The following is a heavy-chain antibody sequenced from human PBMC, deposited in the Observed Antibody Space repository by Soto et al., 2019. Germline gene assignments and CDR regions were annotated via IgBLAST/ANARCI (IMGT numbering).Heavy chain of an antibody. J-gene: IGHJ4*02. CDR3: ARASFDYYDSSGYSLDY. CDR1: GGSISSGGYS. V-gene: IGHV4-30-2*01. D-gene: IGHD3-22*01. CDR2: IYHSGST. Sequence: QLQLQESGSGLVKPSQTLSLTCAVSGGSISSGGYSWGWIRQPPGKGLGWIGYIYHSGSTYYNPSLKSRVTISVDRSKNQFSLKLSSVTAADTAVYYCARASFDYYDSSGYSLDYWGQGTLVTVSS.